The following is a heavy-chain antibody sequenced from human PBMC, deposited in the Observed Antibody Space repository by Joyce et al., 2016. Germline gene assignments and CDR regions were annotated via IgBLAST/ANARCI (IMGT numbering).Heavy chain of an antibody. V-gene: IGHV1-18*01. CDR1: GYTFTSYG. J-gene: IGHJ5*02. CDR3: AREAYDCSAGSCYSSWFDP. CDR2: ISAYNGNT. D-gene: IGHD2-15*01. Sequence: GYTFTSYGISWVRQAPGQGLEWMGWISAYNGNTNYAQKLQGRVTMTTDTSTSTAYMELRSLRSDDTAVYYCAREAYDCSAGSCYSSWFDPWGQGTLVTVSS.